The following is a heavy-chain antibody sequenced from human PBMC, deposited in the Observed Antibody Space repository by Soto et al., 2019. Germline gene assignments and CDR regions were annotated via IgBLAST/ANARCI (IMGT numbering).Heavy chain of an antibody. V-gene: IGHV3-74*01. J-gene: IGHJ6*02. CDR3: ARGAKNIYAMDV. Sequence: EVQLVESGGGLVQPGGSLRLSCAASGFAFSTYWMHWVRQAPGKGLLWVARIKFDGSSTYSADSVKGRFTISGDDAKNTLYLQMNGLRVDDTAVYYCARGAKNIYAMDVWGQGTTVTVSS. CDR1: GFAFSTYW. CDR2: IKFDGSST.